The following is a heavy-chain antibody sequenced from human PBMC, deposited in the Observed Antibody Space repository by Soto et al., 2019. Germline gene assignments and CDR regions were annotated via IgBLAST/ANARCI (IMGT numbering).Heavy chain of an antibody. CDR3: ARDRYYYDSSGYFVAPYFDY. V-gene: IGHV4-30-4*01. CDR1: GGSISSGDYY. CDR2: IYYSGST. D-gene: IGHD3-22*01. J-gene: IGHJ4*02. Sequence: LSLTCTVSGGSISSGDYYWSWIRQPPGKGLEWIGYIYYSGSTYYNPSLKSRVTISVDTSKNQFSLKLSSVTAADTAVYYCARDRYYYDSSGYFVAPYFDYWGQGTLVTVSS.